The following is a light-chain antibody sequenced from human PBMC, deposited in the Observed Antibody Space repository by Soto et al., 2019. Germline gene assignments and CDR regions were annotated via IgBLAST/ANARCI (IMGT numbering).Light chain of an antibody. J-gene: IGKJ2*01. V-gene: IGKV1-12*01. CDR1: QSISSW. Sequence: DIPKTQSSSTLFASVGDRVTITFRASQSISSWLAWYQQKPGKAPKLLIYGASNLQSGVPSRFSGRGSGTDFTLTISSLQPEDFGTYYCQQANSFPFIFAQGTKVDIK. CDR3: QQANSFPFI. CDR2: GAS.